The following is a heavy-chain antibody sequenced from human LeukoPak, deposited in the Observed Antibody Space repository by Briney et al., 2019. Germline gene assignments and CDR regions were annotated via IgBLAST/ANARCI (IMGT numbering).Heavy chain of an antibody. J-gene: IGHJ4*02. CDR3: ARDSITMNPYYDY. V-gene: IGHV4-39*07. CDR1: GGSISSSSYY. Sequence: PSETLSLTCTVSGGSISSSSYYWGWIRQPPGKGLEWIGSIYYSGSTYYNPSLKSRVTISVDTSKNQFSLKLSSVTAADTAVYYCARDSITMNPYYDYWGQGTLVTVSS. D-gene: IGHD3-22*01. CDR2: IYYSGST.